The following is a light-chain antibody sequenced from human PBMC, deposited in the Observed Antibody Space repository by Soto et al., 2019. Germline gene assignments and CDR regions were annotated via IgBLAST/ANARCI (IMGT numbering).Light chain of an antibody. J-gene: IGKJ5*01. CDR1: QSFRGL. CDR3: QQRHMWRIT. V-gene: IGKV3-11*01. Sequence: EGVLTQSPVTLSLSPGERATLSCRASQSFRGLLSWYQQKPGQAPRRLIYDAYNRTTVIPPRFSGSGSGTDFTLTISSLEPEVSACYYCQQRHMWRITFGQGTRVAIK. CDR2: DAY.